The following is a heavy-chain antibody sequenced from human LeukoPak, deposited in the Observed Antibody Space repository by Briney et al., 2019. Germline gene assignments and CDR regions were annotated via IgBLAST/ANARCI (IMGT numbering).Heavy chain of an antibody. D-gene: IGHD1-26*01. V-gene: IGHV3-23*01. J-gene: IGHJ4*02. CDR1: GFTFSSYS. CDR2: ISGSGGST. Sequence: GGSLRLSCAASGFTFSSYSMNWVRQAPGKGLEWVSAISGSGGSTYYADSVKGRFTISRDNSKNTLYLQMNSLRAEDTAVYYCANLIVGATNSFDYWGQGTLVTVSS. CDR3: ANLIVGATNSFDY.